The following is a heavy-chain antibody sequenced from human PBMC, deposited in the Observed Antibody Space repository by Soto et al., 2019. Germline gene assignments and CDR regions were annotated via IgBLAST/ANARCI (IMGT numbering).Heavy chain of an antibody. J-gene: IGHJ4*02. Sequence: AGGSLRLSCEGSGFTFSGHYMDWVRQAPGKGLEWLGRIRNKPNGHTTEHAASVKGRFTISRDDSKNSVYLQMNSLKSEDTAVYYCSTTVITAPLFEYWGQGTLVTVSS. D-gene: IGHD3-16*01. CDR1: GFTFSGHY. CDR2: IRNKPNGHTT. CDR3: STTVITAPLFEY. V-gene: IGHV3-72*01.